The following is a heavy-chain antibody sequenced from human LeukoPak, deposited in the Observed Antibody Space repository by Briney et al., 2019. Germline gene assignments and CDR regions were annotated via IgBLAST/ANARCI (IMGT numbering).Heavy chain of an antibody. CDR2: IYYSGTT. D-gene: IGHD5-18*01. CDR1: GGSISIRPYY. CDR3: ARPEGFSYSPNGAFEY. J-gene: IGHJ4*02. Sequence: PSETLSLTCTVSGGSISIRPYYWGWVRQPPGKGLEWIGTIYYSGTTYYNPSLKSRVTISVDTSKNQFSLKLSSVTAADTAVYYRARPEGFSYSPNGAFEYWGQGTLVTVSS. V-gene: IGHV4-39*01.